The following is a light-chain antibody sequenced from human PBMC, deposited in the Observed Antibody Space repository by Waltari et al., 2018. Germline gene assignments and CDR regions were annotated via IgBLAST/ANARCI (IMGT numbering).Light chain of an antibody. J-gene: IGKJ4*01. CDR3: QQRRNWPPLS. Sequence: EVVLTQSPATLYLSPGERATLSCRASQDVSRYLAWYQQKPGQAPRLLIYDTSNRATGIPARFSGSGSGTDFTLTISSLEPEDSAVYYCQQRRNWPPLSFGGGTKVEIK. V-gene: IGKV3-11*01. CDR1: QDVSRY. CDR2: DTS.